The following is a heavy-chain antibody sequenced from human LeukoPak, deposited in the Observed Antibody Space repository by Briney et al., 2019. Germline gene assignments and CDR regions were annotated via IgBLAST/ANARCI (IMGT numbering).Heavy chain of an antibody. J-gene: IGHJ4*02. V-gene: IGHV3-21*01. CDR3: ARSDYGDYIGINDY. D-gene: IGHD4-17*01. Sequence: GGSLRLSCAASGFTFSSYSMNWVRQAPGKGLEWVSSISSSSSYIYYADSVKGRFTISRDNAKNSLYLQMNSLRAEDMAVYYCARSDYGDYIGINDYWGQGTLVTVSS. CDR2: ISSSSSYI. CDR1: GFTFSSYS.